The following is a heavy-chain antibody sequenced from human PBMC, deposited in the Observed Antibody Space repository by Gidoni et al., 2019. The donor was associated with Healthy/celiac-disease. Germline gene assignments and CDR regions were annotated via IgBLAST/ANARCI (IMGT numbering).Heavy chain of an antibody. CDR3: ARGVTIFGVLRGWFDP. CDR1: GGSISSGGYY. J-gene: IGHJ5*02. CDR2: ISYSGST. Sequence: QVQLQESGPGLVKPSQTLSLTCTVSGGSISSGGYYWSWIRQHPGKGLEWIGYISYSGSTYYNPSLKSRVTISVDTSKNQFSLKLSSVTAADTAVYYCARGVTIFGVLRGWFDPWGQGTLVTVSS. V-gene: IGHV4-31*03. D-gene: IGHD3-3*01.